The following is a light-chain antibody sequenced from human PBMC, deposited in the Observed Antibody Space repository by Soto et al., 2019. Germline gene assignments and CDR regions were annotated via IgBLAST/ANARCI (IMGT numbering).Light chain of an antibody. V-gene: IGLV1-47*01. CDR3: AAWDDSLSGLNWV. CDR1: SSNIGSNY. CDR2: RNN. J-gene: IGLJ3*02. Sequence: QSVLTQPPSASGTPGQRVTISCSGSSSNIGSNYVYWYQQLPGTAPKLLIYRNNQRPSGVPDRFSGSKSGPSASLAISGLRSEDEADYYCAAWDDSLSGLNWVFGGGTKLTV.